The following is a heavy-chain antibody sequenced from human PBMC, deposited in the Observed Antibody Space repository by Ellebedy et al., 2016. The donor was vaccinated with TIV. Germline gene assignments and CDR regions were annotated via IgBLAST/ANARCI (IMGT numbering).Heavy chain of an antibody. CDR3: AKDREQLVPLYYFYGMDV. CDR1: GFIFSRYG. Sequence: GGSLRLXXTVSGFIFSRYGMHWVRQAPGKWLGWLAVISYEGRNKYYADSVKGRFTISRDNSKNTLYLQMNSLRAEDTAVYYCAKDREQLVPLYYFYGMDVWGQGTTVTVPS. D-gene: IGHD6-13*01. J-gene: IGHJ6*02. CDR2: ISYEGRNK. V-gene: IGHV3-30*18.